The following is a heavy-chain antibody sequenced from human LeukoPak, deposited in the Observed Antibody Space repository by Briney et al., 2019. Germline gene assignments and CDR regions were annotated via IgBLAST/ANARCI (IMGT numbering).Heavy chain of an antibody. J-gene: IGHJ6*02. D-gene: IGHD3-16*01. CDR1: GFTFSSYA. CDR3: AKHLGDSEYYGMDV. V-gene: IGHV3-23*01. CDR2: IGGSGGRT. Sequence: EGSLRLSCAASGFTFSSYAMSWVRQAPGKGLEWVSTIGGSGGRTYYADSVKGRFTSSRDRSENTLYLQMNSLRAEDTAVYYCAKHLGDSEYYGMDVWGQGTSVTVSS.